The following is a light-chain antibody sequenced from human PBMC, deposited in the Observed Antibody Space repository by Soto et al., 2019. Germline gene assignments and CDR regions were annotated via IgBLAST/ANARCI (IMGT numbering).Light chain of an antibody. CDR3: QQYHDYPVT. CDR1: QDINSR. V-gene: IGKV1-8*01. J-gene: IGKJ4*01. Sequence: AIRVTQSPSSFSASTGDRVSVTCRASQDINSRLAWYQQKPGKAPKLLIYGASTLQSGVPSRFSGSYSGTDFNLTINYLQSEDFATYYCQQYHDYPVTFGGGTKVEIK. CDR2: GAS.